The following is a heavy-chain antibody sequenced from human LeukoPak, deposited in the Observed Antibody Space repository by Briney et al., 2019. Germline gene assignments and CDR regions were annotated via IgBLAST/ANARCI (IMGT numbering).Heavy chain of an antibody. D-gene: IGHD3-22*01. J-gene: IGHJ4*02. Sequence: GGSLRLSCAASGLTFSSYAVSWVRQAPGKGLEWVSAISGSGGNTYYADSVKGRFTISRDNSKNTLYLQMNSLRAEDTAVYYCAKDQYDSSGYTDYWGQGTLVTVSS. CDR1: GLTFSSYA. CDR3: AKDQYDSSGYTDY. V-gene: IGHV3-23*01. CDR2: ISGSGGNT.